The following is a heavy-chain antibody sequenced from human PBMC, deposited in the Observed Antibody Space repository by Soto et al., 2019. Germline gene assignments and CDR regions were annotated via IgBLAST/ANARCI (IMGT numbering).Heavy chain of an antibody. CDR3: ARASSGYEHLDY. J-gene: IGHJ4*02. D-gene: IGHD5-12*01. Sequence: PSETLSLTCAVSGGSISSGGYSWSWIRQPPGKGLEWIGYIYHSGSTYYNPSLKSRVTISVDRSKNQFSLKLSSVTAADTAVYYCARASSGYEHLDYWGQGTLVTVSS. V-gene: IGHV4-30-2*01. CDR1: GGSISSGGYS. CDR2: IYHSGST.